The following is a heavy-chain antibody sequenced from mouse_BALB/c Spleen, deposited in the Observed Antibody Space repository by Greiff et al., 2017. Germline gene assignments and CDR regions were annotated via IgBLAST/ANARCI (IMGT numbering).Heavy chain of an antibody. CDR2: IRSKSNNYAT. CDR1: GFTFNTYA. J-gene: IGHJ4*01. V-gene: IGHV10-1*02. D-gene: IGHD4-1*01. CDR3: VSGRNPGAMDY. Sequence: EVQGVESGGGLVQPKGSLKLSCAASGFTFNTYAMNWVRQAPGKGLEWVARIRSKSNNYATYYADSVKDRFTISRDDSQSMLYLQMNNLKTEDTAMYYCVSGRNPGAMDYWGQGTSVTVSS.